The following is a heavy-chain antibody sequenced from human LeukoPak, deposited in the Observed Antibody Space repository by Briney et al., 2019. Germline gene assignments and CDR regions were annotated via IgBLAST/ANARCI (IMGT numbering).Heavy chain of an antibody. CDR1: GYTFTDYY. CDR2: INPHSGGT. J-gene: IGHJ5*02. V-gene: IGHV1-2*02. CDR3: ARVDYCSSTSCSHNWFDP. Sequence: ASVKVSCKASGYTFTDYYIHWVRQAPGQGLEWMGWINPHSGGTNYAQKFQGRVTMTRDTSISTAYMELSRLRSDDTAVYYCARVDYCSSTSCSHNWFDPWDQGTLVTVSS. D-gene: IGHD2-2*01.